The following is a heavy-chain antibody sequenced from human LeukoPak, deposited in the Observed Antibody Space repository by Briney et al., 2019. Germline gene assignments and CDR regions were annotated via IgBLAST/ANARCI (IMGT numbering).Heavy chain of an antibody. V-gene: IGHV3-23*01. J-gene: IGHJ4*02. CDR2: ISGSGGST. Sequence: GGSLRLSCAASGFTFSSYAMSWVRQAPGKGLEWVSAISGSGGSTYYADSVKGRFTISRDNSKNTLYLQMNSLRSEDTAVYYCAKVKARGKAGTFDYWGQGTLVTVSS. CDR3: AKVKARGKAGTFDY. D-gene: IGHD6-13*01. CDR1: GFTFSSYA.